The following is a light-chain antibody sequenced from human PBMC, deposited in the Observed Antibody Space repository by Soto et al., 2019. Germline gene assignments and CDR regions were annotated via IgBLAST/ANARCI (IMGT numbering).Light chain of an antibody. J-gene: IGLJ1*01. CDR2: EVS. Sequence: QSALTQPASVSGSPGQSITISCTGTSSDVGGYNYVSWYQQHPGKAPELMIYEVSNRPSGVSNRFSGSKSGHTASLTISGLQSEDEADYFCTSYTSSTTLDVFGTGTKVTVL. V-gene: IGLV2-14*01. CDR3: TSYTSSTTLDV. CDR1: SSDVGGYNY.